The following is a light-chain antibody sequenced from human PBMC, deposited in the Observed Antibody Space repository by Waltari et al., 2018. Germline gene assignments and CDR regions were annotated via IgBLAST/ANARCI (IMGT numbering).Light chain of an antibody. Sequence: QSALTQPASVSGSPGQSITISCTGTSSDVGSYSLCSWYLQYPGKVPKLIVYDANQRPSGVSSRFSGSKSGNTASLTISGLQAEDEADYYCCSYAGSSTLIFGGGTKVTVL. CDR1: SSDVGSYSL. J-gene: IGLJ2*01. V-gene: IGLV2-23*01. CDR3: CSYAGSSTLI. CDR2: DAN.